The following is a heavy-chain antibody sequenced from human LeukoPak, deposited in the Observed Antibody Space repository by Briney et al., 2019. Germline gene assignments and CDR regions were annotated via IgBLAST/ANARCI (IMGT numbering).Heavy chain of an antibody. Sequence: SETLSLTCTVSGGSISSGSYYWSWIRQPAGKGLEWIGRIYTSGSTNYNPSLKSRVTMSVDTSKNQFSLKLSSVTAADTAVYYCARDRSAAAGTNGFDYWGQGTLVTVSS. CDR1: GGSISSGSYY. D-gene: IGHD6-13*01. CDR2: IYTSGST. V-gene: IGHV4-61*02. CDR3: ARDRSAAAGTNGFDY. J-gene: IGHJ4*02.